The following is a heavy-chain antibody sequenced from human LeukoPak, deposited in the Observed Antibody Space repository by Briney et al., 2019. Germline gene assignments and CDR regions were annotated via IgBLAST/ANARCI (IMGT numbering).Heavy chain of an antibody. V-gene: IGHV5-51*01. J-gene: IGHJ3*02. CDR2: IYPGDSDT. CDR3: ARQDMVRGVTSLDAFDI. Sequence: GESLKISCKGSGYSFTSHWIGWVRQMPGKGLEWMGIIYPGDSDTRYSPSFQGQVTISADKSISTAYLQWSSLKASDTATYYCARQDMVRGVTSLDAFDIWGQGTMVTVSS. D-gene: IGHD3-10*01. CDR1: GYSFTSHW.